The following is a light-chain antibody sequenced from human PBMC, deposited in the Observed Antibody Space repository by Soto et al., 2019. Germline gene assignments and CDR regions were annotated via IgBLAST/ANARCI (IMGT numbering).Light chain of an antibody. CDR1: VLSRQY. Sequence: SYELTQPPSVSVSPGQTARITCSGDVLSRQYAYWYQQKPGQAPVLVIYKDTERPSGIPERFSGSSSGTTVTLTVSGVQAEDEDDYHCQSADSSGSPWVFGGGTKLTVL. CDR3: QSADSSGSPWV. V-gene: IGLV3-25*03. J-gene: IGLJ3*02. CDR2: KDT.